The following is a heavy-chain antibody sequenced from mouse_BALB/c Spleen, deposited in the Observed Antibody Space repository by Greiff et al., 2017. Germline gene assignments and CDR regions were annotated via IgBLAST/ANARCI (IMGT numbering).Heavy chain of an antibody. CDR3: ARSYYGQYYAMDY. Sequence: EVMLVESGGGLVQPGGSRKLSCAASGFTFSSFGMHWVRQAPEKGLEWVAYISSGSSTIYYADTVKGRFTISRDNPKNTLFLQMTSLRSEDTAMYYCARSYYGQYYAMDYWGQGTSVTVSS. J-gene: IGHJ4*01. D-gene: IGHD2-10*01. V-gene: IGHV5-17*02. CDR1: GFTFSSFG. CDR2: ISSGSSTI.